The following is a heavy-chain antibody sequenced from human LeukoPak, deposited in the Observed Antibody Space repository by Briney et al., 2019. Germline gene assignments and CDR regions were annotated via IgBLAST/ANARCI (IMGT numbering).Heavy chain of an antibody. CDR3: ARVPLLSWFDP. Sequence: ASVKVSCKASGYTFTSYDINWLRQATAQGLEWMGWMNPNSGNTGYAQKFQGRVTMTRNTSISTAYMELSSLRSEDTAVYYCARVPLLSWFDPWGQGTLVTVSS. CDR2: MNPNSGNT. V-gene: IGHV1-8*01. D-gene: IGHD3-10*01. CDR1: GYTFTSYD. J-gene: IGHJ5*02.